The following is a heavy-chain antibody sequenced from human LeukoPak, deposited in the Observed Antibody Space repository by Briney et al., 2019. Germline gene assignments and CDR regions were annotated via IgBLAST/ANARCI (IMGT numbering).Heavy chain of an antibody. CDR3: AKPLGNIVVVPAAPLGY. Sequence: PGGXXXXXCAAXGFTFSSYAMSWVRQAPGKGLEWVSAISGSGGSTYYADSVKGRFTISRDNSKTTLYLQMNSLRAEDTAVYYCAKPLGNIVVVPAAPLGYWGQGTLVTVSS. V-gene: IGHV3-23*01. CDR1: GFTFSSYA. CDR2: ISGSGGST. D-gene: IGHD2-2*01. J-gene: IGHJ4*02.